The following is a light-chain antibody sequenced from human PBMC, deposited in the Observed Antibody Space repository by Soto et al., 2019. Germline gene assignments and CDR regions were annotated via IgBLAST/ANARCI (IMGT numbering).Light chain of an antibody. Sequence: EIQMTQSPSSLSASVENRVIITCWASQSSSSYLNWYQQKPGKAPKLLIYAASSLQSGVPSRFSGSVSETGGTLTISSLQPEDCATYYGQQRYSAPRTFGQGTKVDIK. V-gene: IGKV1-39*01. CDR2: AAS. J-gene: IGKJ2*01. CDR1: QSSSSY. CDR3: QQRYSAPRT.